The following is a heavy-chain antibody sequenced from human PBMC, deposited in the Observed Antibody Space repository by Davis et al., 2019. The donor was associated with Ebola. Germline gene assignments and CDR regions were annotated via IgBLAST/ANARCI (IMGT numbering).Heavy chain of an antibody. D-gene: IGHD3-22*01. CDR1: GYTFTSYD. Sequence: ASVKVSCKASGYTFTSYDINWVRQATGQGLEWMGWISAYNGNTIYAQKLQGRVTMTTDTSTSTAYMELRSLRSDDTAVYYCARSTTMIVVANNDYWGQGTLVTVSS. J-gene: IGHJ4*02. CDR3: ARSTTMIVVANNDY. V-gene: IGHV1-18*01. CDR2: ISAYNGNT.